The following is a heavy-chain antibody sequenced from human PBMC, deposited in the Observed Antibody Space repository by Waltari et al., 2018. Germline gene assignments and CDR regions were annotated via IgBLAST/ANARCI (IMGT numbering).Heavy chain of an antibody. CDR1: GFTWSGHW. J-gene: IGHJ4*02. CDR3: ARDVDY. V-gene: IGHV3-7*01. CDR2: MRPDGSQK. Sequence: VGAGGGLVQPGGSLGPSWAASGFTWSGHWMCWFRQAPGKGLEWVANMRPDGSQKYYVDSVKGRFTISRDNAKNSLYLQMNSLRVEDTAVYYCARDVDYWGQGTLVTVSS.